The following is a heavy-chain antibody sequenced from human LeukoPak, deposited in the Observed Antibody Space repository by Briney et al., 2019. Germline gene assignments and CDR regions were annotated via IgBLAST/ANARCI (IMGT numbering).Heavy chain of an antibody. V-gene: IGHV3-74*01. CDR2: MNTAGSRT. D-gene: IGHD4-23*01. J-gene: IGHJ4*02. CDR1: GFTFSRYW. CDR3: ASDFGGHDDF. Sequence: PGGSLRLSCAASGFTFSRYWMHWVRQAPGKGLVWVSRMNTAGSRTDYAHSVKGRFTIYRDNANNTLYLQMHSLGVEDTAVYSCASDFGGHDDFWGQGTLVTVSS.